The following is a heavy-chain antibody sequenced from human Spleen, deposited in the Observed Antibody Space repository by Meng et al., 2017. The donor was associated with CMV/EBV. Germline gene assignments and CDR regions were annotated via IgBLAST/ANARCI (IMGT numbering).Heavy chain of an antibody. Sequence: SSKASGYSFTGYFIHWVRQAPGQGLEWMGWINPSNGVTNFVREFQGRVTLTRDTSITTTYMELSGLRSDDTAVYYCARAPLSGFDYWGQGTLVTVSS. D-gene: IGHD3-10*01. CDR2: INPSNGVT. CDR3: ARAPLSGFDY. CDR1: GYSFTGYF. J-gene: IGHJ4*02. V-gene: IGHV1-2*02.